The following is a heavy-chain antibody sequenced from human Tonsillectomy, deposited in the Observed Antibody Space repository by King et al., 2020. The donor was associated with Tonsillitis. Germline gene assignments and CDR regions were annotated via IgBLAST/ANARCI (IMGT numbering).Heavy chain of an antibody. J-gene: IGHJ4*02. CDR1: GGSISSSSYY. Sequence: LQLQESGPGLVKPSETLSLTCTVSGGSISSSSYYWGWIRQPPGMGLEWIGSIYYSGSTYYNPSLKSRVTISVDTSKNQFSLKLSSVTAADTAVYYCARRSYGSSEYYFDYWGQGTLVTVSS. CDR2: IYYSGST. CDR3: ARRSYGSSEYYFDY. V-gene: IGHV4-39*01. D-gene: IGHD3-10*01.